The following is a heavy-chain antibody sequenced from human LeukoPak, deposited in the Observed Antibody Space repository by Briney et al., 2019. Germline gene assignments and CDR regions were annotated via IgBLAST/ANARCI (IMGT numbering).Heavy chain of an antibody. V-gene: IGHV3-30-3*01. J-gene: IGHJ4*02. CDR2: ISYDGSNE. CDR3: ARVGYYASGPFSYFDY. CDR1: GFTFSGYA. Sequence: GGSVRLSCAASGFTFSGYAMHWVRQAPGKGLEWVAVISYDGSNEYYADSVKGRFTISRDNSKNTLYLQMNSLSVEDTAVYYCARVGYYASGPFSYFDYWGQGTLVTVSS. D-gene: IGHD3-10*01.